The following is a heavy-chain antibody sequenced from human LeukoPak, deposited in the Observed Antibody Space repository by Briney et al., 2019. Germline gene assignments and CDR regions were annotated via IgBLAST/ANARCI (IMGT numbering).Heavy chain of an antibody. CDR3: ARLQSGSMYV. D-gene: IGHD5-24*01. CDR2: IYPGDSAT. CDR1: GHRFTSYW. V-gene: IGHV5-51*01. Sequence: PGESLNISCTGSGHRFTSYWIGCLRHILRLRLEWMGIIYPGDSATRYSPSFQGQVSFSADQSISTAYLQWSSLKASDTAMYYCARLQSGSMYVWGKGTTVTVSS. J-gene: IGHJ6*04.